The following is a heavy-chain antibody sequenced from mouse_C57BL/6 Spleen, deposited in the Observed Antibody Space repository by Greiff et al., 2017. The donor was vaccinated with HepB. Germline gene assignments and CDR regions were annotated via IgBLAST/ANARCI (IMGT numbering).Heavy chain of an antibody. D-gene: IGHD1-1*01. CDR3: ARDYGRDYFDY. CDR2: IHPNSGST. J-gene: IGHJ2*01. Sequence: VKLQQPGAELVKPGASVKLSCKASGYTFTSYWMHWVKQRPGQGLEWIGMIHPNSGSTNYNEKFKSKATLTVDKSSSTAYMQLSSLTSEDSAVYYCARDYGRDYFDYWGQGTTLTVSS. CDR1: GYTFTSYW. V-gene: IGHV1-64*01.